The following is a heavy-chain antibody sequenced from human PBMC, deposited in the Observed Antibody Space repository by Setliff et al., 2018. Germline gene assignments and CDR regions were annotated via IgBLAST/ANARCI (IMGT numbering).Heavy chain of an antibody. Sequence: GGSLRLSCAASGFTFGSYWMSWVRQAPGKGLEWVANIKQDGSEKYYADSVKGRFTISRDNANNSLFLQMDTLRPEDTAVYYCARDNYYDSTQDAFDIWGQGTMVTVSS. J-gene: IGHJ3*02. D-gene: IGHD3-22*01. CDR1: GFTFGSYW. CDR2: IKQDGSEK. V-gene: IGHV3-7*01. CDR3: ARDNYYDSTQDAFDI.